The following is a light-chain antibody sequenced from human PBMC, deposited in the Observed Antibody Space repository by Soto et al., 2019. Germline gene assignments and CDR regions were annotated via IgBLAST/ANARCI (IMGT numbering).Light chain of an antibody. J-gene: IGLJ1*01. CDR2: DVT. CDR1: SSDVGAYNY. V-gene: IGLV2-14*03. CDR3: SSFSRSTPLV. Sequence: QSVLTQPASVSGSPGQSITISCTGTSSDVGAYNYVSWNQRHPGTAPKLIIYDVTLRPSGVSNRFSGSKSGNTASLTISGLQAEDEADFYCSSFSRSTPLVFGTGTKVTVL.